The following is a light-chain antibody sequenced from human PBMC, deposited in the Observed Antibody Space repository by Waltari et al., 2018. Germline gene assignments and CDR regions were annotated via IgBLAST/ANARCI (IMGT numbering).Light chain of an antibody. V-gene: IGLV3-1*01. CDR2: QDT. CDR1: KLGDTY. CDR3: QAWDTRTAV. J-gene: IGLJ2*01. Sequence: SFDLTQPPSVSVSPGQTASITCSGDKLGDTYASWYQQRPGHAPVLVIYQDTKRPSGIPERFSGSNSGNTATLTISGTQAMDEADYYCQAWDTRTAVFGGGTKLTVL.